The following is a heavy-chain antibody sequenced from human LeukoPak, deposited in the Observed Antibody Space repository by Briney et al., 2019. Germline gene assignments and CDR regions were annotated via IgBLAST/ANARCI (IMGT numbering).Heavy chain of an antibody. Sequence: SETLSLTCTVSGGSISSGSYYWSWIRQPAGKGLEWIGRIYTSGSTNYNPSLKSRVTISVDTSKIQFSLKLSSVTAADTAVYYCARDAPVGMDVWGQGTTVTVSS. J-gene: IGHJ6*02. CDR2: IYTSGST. V-gene: IGHV4-61*02. CDR3: ARDAPVGMDV. CDR1: GGSISSGSYY.